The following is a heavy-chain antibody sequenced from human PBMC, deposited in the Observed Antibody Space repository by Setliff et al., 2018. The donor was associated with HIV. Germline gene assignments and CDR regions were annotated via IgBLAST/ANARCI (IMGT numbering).Heavy chain of an antibody. CDR3: ARSSAITIFGVVTHYYYYYMDV. Sequence: PSETLSLTCTVSGDSISSGGYYWSWIRQPPGKGLEWLGSIYHSGSTYYNPSLKSRVTISIDTSKNQFSLKLSSVTAADTAVYYCARSSAITIFGVVTHYYYYYMDVWGKGTTVTVSS. CDR1: GDSISSGGYY. CDR2: IYHSGST. J-gene: IGHJ6*03. V-gene: IGHV4-39*01. D-gene: IGHD3-3*01.